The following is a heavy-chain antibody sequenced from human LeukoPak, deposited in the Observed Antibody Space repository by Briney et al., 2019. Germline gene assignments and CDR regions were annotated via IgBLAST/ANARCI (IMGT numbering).Heavy chain of an antibody. CDR3: ARGSYSSGRSAVDY. V-gene: IGHV1-46*01. CDR1: GYTFTGYY. J-gene: IGHJ4*02. CDR2: INPSGGTT. D-gene: IGHD6-19*01. Sequence: ASVKVSCKASGYTFTGYYMHWVRQAPGQGLEWMGIINPSGGTTSYAQKFQGRVTLTRDTSASTVYMEVSSLRSEDTAVYYCARGSYSSGRSAVDYWGQGTLVTVSS.